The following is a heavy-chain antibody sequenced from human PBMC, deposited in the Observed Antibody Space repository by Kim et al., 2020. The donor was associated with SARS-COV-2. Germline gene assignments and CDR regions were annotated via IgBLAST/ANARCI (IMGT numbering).Heavy chain of an antibody. CDR2: ISWNSGSI. CDR3: GKGAINMVRGVIVY. Sequence: GGSLRLSCAASGFTFDDYAMHWVRQAPGKGLEWVSGISWNSGSIGYADSVKGRFTISRDNAKNSLYLQMNSLRAEDTAFYYCGKGAINMVRGVIVYWGQGTLVTVSS. J-gene: IGHJ4*02. CDR1: GFTFDDYA. D-gene: IGHD3-10*01. V-gene: IGHV3-9*01.